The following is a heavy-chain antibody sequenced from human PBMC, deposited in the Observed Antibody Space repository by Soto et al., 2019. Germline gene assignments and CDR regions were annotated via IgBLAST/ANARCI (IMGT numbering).Heavy chain of an antibody. CDR3: RTWISADY. D-gene: IGHD5-12*01. V-gene: IGHV3-15*01. Sequence: GGSLSLSCAASGFTFGDVWMTWIRQAPGKGLQYVGRIKTKADGGTADYAAPVKGRFTISRDDSKNTLYLQMDSLKAKDTGVYYCRTWISADYWGQGTLVTVSS. CDR1: GFTFGDVW. J-gene: IGHJ4*02. CDR2: IKTKADGGTA.